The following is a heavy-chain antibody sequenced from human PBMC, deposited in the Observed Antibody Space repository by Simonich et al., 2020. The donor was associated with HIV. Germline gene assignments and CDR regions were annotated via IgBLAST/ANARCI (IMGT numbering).Heavy chain of an antibody. CDR2: INHSGSI. V-gene: IGHV4-34*01. CDR3: ARRYSSSWDPRGAFDI. Sequence: QVQLQQWGAGLLKPSETLSLTCAVYGGSFSGYYWSWIRQPPGKGLEGIGEINHSGSIHYNPSLKSRVTISVDSSKNQFSLKLSSVTAADTAVYYCARRYSSSWDPRGAFDIWGQGTMVTVSS. CDR1: GGSFSGYY. D-gene: IGHD6-13*01. J-gene: IGHJ3*02.